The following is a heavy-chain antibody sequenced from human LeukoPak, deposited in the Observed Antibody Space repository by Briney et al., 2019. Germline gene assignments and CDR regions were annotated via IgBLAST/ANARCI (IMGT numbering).Heavy chain of an antibody. D-gene: IGHD3-10*01. Sequence: SETLSLTCTVSSGSISSYYWSWIRQPPGKGLEWIGYIYYSGSTNYNPSLKSRVTISVDTSKNQFSLKLSSVTAADTAVYYCARNVRGVTENSFDPWGQGTLVTVSS. CDR2: IYYSGST. CDR1: SGSISSYY. J-gene: IGHJ5*02. CDR3: ARNVRGVTENSFDP. V-gene: IGHV4-59*01.